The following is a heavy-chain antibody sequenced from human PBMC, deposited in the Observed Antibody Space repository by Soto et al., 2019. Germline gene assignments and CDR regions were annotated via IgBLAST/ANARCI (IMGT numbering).Heavy chain of an antibody. D-gene: IGHD1-1*01. CDR2: INPNSGGT. Sequence: ASVKVSCKASGYTFTGYYMHWVRQAPGQGLEWMGWINPNSGGTNYAQKFQGWVTMTRDTSISTAYMELSRLRSDDTAVYYCARQRYDTNNALDIWGQGTMVTVSS. CDR1: GYTFTGYY. CDR3: ARQRYDTNNALDI. V-gene: IGHV1-2*04. J-gene: IGHJ3*02.